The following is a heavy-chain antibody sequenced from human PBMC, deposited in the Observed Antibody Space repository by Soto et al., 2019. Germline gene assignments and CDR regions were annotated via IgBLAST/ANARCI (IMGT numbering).Heavy chain of an antibody. CDR1: GFSLSSSGVG. CDR3: AHALCKAVSSSLGAKFAY. V-gene: IGHV2-5*02. CDR2: IYWDDDK. D-gene: IGHD6-13*01. J-gene: IGHJ4*02. Sequence: QITLKESGSTLVKPTQTLTLTCTFSGFSLSSSGVGVGWIRQPPGKALEWLALIYWDDDKRYRPSLESRVTLTKHTSKNQAVLTTPHTDPLDTATYYGAHALCKAVSSSLGAKFAYWGQGTLVTVSS.